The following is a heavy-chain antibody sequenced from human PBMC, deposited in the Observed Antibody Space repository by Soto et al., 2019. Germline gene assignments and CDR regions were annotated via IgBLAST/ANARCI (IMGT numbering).Heavy chain of an antibody. V-gene: IGHV3-15*01. CDR1: GFTFSNAW. CDR3: TTGFITSFGVVIREGGDAFDI. CDR2: IKSKTDGGTT. J-gene: IGHJ3*02. D-gene: IGHD3-3*01. Sequence: EVQLVESGGGLVKPGGSLRLSCAASGFTFSNAWMSWVRQAPGKGLEWVGRIKSKTDGGTTDYAAPVKGRFTISRDDSKNTLYLQMNSLKTEDTAVYYCTTGFITSFGVVIREGGDAFDIWGQGTMVTVSS.